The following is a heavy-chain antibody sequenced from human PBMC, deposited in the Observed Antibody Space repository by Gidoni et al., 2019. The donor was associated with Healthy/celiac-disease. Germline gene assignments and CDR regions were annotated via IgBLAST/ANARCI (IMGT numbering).Heavy chain of an antibody. CDR3: ARRRSGSPYYYGMDV. CDR2: IFSNDEK. V-gene: IGHV2-26*01. J-gene: IGHJ6*02. D-gene: IGHD3-10*01. Sequence: PPGKALEWLAHIFSNDEKSYSTSLKSRLTISKDTSKSQVVLTMTNMDPVDTATYYCARRRSGSPYYYGMDVWGQGTTVTVSS.